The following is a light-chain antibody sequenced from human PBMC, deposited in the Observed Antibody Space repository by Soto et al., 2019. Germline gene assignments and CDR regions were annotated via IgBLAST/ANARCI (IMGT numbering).Light chain of an antibody. CDR1: QGISSY. Sequence: QLTQSPSSLSASVVDRFTITFRASQGISSYLAWYQQKPGKAPKLLIYAASTLQSGVPSRFSGSGSGTDFTLTISSLEPEDFAVYYCQQRSSWPITFGQGTRLEIK. J-gene: IGKJ5*01. V-gene: IGKV1-9*01. CDR3: QQRSSWPIT. CDR2: AAS.